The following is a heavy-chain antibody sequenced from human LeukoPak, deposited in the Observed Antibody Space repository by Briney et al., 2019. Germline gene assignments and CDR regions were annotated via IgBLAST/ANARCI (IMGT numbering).Heavy chain of an antibody. CDR2: IYSGGST. CDR3: ARDEGYISPTHFDY. CDR1: GFTFSSFG. V-gene: IGHV3-66*01. J-gene: IGHJ4*02. Sequence: GGSLRLSCAASGFTFSSFGMSWVRQAPGKGLEWVSVIYSGGSTYYADSVKGRFTISRDNSKNTLYLQMNSLRAEDTAVYYCARDEGYISPTHFDYWGQGTLVTVSS. D-gene: IGHD6-13*01.